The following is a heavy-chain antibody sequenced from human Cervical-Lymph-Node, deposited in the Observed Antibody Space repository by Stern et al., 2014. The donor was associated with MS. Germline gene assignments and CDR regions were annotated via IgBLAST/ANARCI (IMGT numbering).Heavy chain of an antibody. J-gene: IGHJ3*02. V-gene: IGHV1-18*01. CDR3: ARGLLGSENAFDI. Sequence: VQLLESGAEVKKPWASVKVSCQASGYTFTSYGISCVRQAPGQGLEWMGWISAYNGNTNYAQKLEGRVTMTTDASTSTAYMELRSLRSDDTAVYYCARGLLGSENAFDIWGQGTMVTVSS. D-gene: IGHD2-15*01. CDR1: GYTFTSYG. CDR2: ISAYNGNT.